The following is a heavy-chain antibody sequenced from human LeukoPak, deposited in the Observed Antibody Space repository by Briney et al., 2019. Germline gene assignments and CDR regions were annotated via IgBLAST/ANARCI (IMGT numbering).Heavy chain of an antibody. V-gene: IGHV3-21*06. Sequence: GGSLRLSCAASGFTFSSYSMNWVRQAPGKGLEWVSSISSSSTYIYYADSVKGRFTVSRDNAENSLYLQMSSLRAEDTAVYYCARLVSRIALAGADYWGQGTLVTVSS. J-gene: IGHJ4*02. CDR1: GFTFSSYS. D-gene: IGHD6-19*01. CDR2: ISSSSTYI. CDR3: ARLVSRIALAGADY.